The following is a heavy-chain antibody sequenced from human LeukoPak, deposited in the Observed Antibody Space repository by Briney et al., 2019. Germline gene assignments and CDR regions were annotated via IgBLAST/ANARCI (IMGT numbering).Heavy chain of an antibody. CDR1: GFTFSSYA. Sequence: QRGESLKISCASSGFTFSSYAMSWVRQAPGKGLEWVSATSGSGGSTYYADSVKGRFTISRDNSKNTLYLQMNSLRAEDTAVYYCAKGYDFWSGYYHDDAFDIWGQGTMVTVSS. CDR2: TSGSGGST. V-gene: IGHV3-23*01. D-gene: IGHD3-3*01. CDR3: AKGYDFWSGYYHDDAFDI. J-gene: IGHJ3*02.